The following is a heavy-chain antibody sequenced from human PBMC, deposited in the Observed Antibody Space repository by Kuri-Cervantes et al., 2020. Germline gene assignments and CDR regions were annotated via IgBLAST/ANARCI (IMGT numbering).Heavy chain of an antibody. Sequence: ETLSLTCAASGFTFSSYAMSWVRQAPGKGLGWVSAISGSGGSTYYADSVKGRFTISRDNSKNTLYLQMNSLRAEDTAVYYCARPPKRAYSSGYSYFDYWGQGTLVTVSS. D-gene: IGHD3-22*01. CDR3: ARPPKRAYSSGYSYFDY. V-gene: IGHV3-23*01. CDR2: ISGSGGST. CDR1: GFTFSSYA. J-gene: IGHJ4*02.